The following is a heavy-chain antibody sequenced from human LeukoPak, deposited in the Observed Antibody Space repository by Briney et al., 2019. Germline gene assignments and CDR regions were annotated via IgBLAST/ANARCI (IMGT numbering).Heavy chain of an antibody. D-gene: IGHD3-3*01. Sequence: GGSLRLSCASSGFIFRDYYMDWVRQAPGKGREGVGRSRGRGHSFTTEYAASVKGRFTISRDNSQSALFLQMNSLQAEDTAVYYCARGSGDYRDTNYYGMDVWGLGTTVSVSS. CDR2: SRGRGHSFTT. CDR1: GFIFRDYY. V-gene: IGHV3-72*01. J-gene: IGHJ6*02. CDR3: ARGSGDYRDTNYYGMDV.